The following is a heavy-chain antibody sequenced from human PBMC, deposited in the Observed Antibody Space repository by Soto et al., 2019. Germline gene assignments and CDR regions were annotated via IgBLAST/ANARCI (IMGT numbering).Heavy chain of an antibody. D-gene: IGHD5-18*01. Sequence: SETLSLTCTVSGYSISNGYYWGWIRQSPEKGLEWIGTIYHSGTTYYNPSLKSRVIMSIDTSKNQFSLNLKSVTAADTAVYYCVRDRYSYGSEFPKWGQGTLVTVSS. V-gene: IGHV4-38-2*02. CDR1: GYSISNGYY. J-gene: IGHJ4*02. CDR3: VRDRYSYGSEFPK. CDR2: IYHSGTT.